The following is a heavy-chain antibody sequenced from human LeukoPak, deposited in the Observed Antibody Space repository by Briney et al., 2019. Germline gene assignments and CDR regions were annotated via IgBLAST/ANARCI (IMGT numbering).Heavy chain of an antibody. CDR3: ARDQGYYYGSGSYFDY. Sequence: GGSLRLSCVASGLTFSNSAMTWVRQGPGKGLEWVSSISGETNNTYYSNSVKGRFTVSRDNSKNTLYLQMNSLRAEDTAVYYCARDQGYYYGSGSYFDYWGQGTLVTVSS. CDR2: ISGETNNT. D-gene: IGHD3-10*01. CDR1: GLTFSNSA. J-gene: IGHJ4*02. V-gene: IGHV3-23*01.